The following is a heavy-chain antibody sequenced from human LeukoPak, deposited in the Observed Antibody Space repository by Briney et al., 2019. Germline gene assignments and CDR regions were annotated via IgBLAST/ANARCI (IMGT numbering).Heavy chain of an antibody. CDR2: ISGSGGST. CDR1: GFTFSTYW. J-gene: IGHJ5*02. CDR3: AQAAHPPAYCSSGGCYMGS. D-gene: IGHD2-2*02. Sequence: GGSLRLSCAASGFTFSTYWMGWVRQAPGKGLEWVSAISGSGGSTYYADSVKGRFTISRDNSKNTLYMQMNSLRAEDTALYYCAQAAHPPAYCSSGGCYMGSWGQGTLVTVSS. V-gene: IGHV3-23*01.